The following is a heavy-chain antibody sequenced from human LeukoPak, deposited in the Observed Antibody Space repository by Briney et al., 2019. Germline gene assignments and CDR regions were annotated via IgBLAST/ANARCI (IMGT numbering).Heavy chain of an antibody. J-gene: IGHJ4*02. Sequence: GRSLRLSCAASGFTFDDYAMHWVRQAPGKGLEWVSGISWNSGSIGYADSVKGRFTISRDNAKNSLYLQMNSLRAEDTALYYCAKDTTSYDSSGYYDYWGQGALVTVSS. CDR2: ISWNSGSI. CDR3: AKDTTSYDSSGYYDY. CDR1: GFTFDDYA. V-gene: IGHV3-9*01. D-gene: IGHD3-22*01.